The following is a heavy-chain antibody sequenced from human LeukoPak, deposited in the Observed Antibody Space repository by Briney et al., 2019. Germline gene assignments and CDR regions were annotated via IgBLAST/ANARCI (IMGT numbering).Heavy chain of an antibody. CDR1: GFTFSSYW. J-gene: IGHJ4*02. CDR3: AREFAYYYDSSGYPMSPAFDY. V-gene: IGHV3-7*01. D-gene: IGHD3-22*01. Sequence: PGGSLRLSCAASGFTFSSYWMSWVRQAPGKGLEWVANIKQDGSEKYYVDSVKGRFTISRDNAKSSLYLQMNSLRAEDTAVYYCAREFAYYYDSSGYPMSPAFDYWGQGTLVTVSS. CDR2: IKQDGSEK.